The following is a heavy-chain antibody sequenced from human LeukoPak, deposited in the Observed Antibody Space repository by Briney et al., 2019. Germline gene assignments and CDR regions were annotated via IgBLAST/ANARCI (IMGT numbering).Heavy chain of an antibody. CDR3: AKTASSGWSLFDY. Sequence: GGSLRLSCAASGFTFSSYAMSWVRQAPGKGLEWVSAISGSGGSTYYADSVKGRFTISRDNCKNTLYLQMNSLRAEDAAVYYCAKTASSGWSLFDYWGQGTLVTVSS. V-gene: IGHV3-23*01. CDR1: GFTFSSYA. J-gene: IGHJ4*02. D-gene: IGHD6-19*01. CDR2: ISGSGGST.